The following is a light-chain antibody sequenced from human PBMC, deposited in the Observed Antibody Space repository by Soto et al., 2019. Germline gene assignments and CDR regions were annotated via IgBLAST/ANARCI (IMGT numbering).Light chain of an antibody. J-gene: IGLJ1*01. V-gene: IGLV2-8*01. CDR2: EVV. CDR1: RNDIGAYEF. Sequence: QSVLTQPPSASESPGQPVTISCTGTRNDIGAYEFVSWYQHHPGKAPKLIIYEVVQRPSGVPDRFSGSKSGNTASLTVSGLQAADEADYYCKSYAGSNTYVFGTGTKVTAL. CDR3: KSYAGSNTYV.